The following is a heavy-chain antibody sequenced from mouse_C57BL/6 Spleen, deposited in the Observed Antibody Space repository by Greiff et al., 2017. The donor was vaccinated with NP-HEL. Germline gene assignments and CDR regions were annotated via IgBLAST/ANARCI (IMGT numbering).Heavy chain of an antibody. Sequence: EVKVVESGGDLVKPGGSLKLSCAASGFTFSSYGMSWVRQTPDKRLEWVATISSGGSYTYYPDSVKGRFTISRDNAKNTLYLQMSSLKSEDTAMYYCARQGVYYGSSSFAYWGQGTLVTVSA. CDR3: ARQGVYYGSSSFAY. D-gene: IGHD1-1*01. CDR2: ISSGGSYT. CDR1: GFTFSSYG. J-gene: IGHJ3*01. V-gene: IGHV5-6*01.